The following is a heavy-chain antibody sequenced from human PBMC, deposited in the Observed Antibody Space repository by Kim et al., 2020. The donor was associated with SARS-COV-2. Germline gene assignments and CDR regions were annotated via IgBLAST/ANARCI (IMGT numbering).Heavy chain of an antibody. V-gene: IGHV3-7*03. J-gene: IGHJ4*02. CDR3: AKGAVTRHDY. Sequence: GGSLRLSCEASGFTFSSQSMSWVRRGSGKGLEWVASMKEDGSNIYYVDSVKGRFTISRDNGKNSLYLQMNTLRLEDTAAYYCAKGAVTRHDYWGQGARV. D-gene: IGHD3-3*01. CDR2: MKEDGSNI. CDR1: GFTFSSQS.